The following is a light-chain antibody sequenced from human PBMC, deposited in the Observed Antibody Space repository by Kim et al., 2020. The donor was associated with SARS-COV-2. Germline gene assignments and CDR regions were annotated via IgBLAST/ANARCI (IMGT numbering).Light chain of an antibody. Sequence: INNYLAWFQQKPGKVPKRLIYAASSLESGVPSRFSGSGSGTEFALTINSLQPEDFATYYCLQHDNYPLTFGGGTKVDIK. CDR2: AAS. V-gene: IGKV1-17*03. CDR1: INNY. J-gene: IGKJ4*01. CDR3: LQHDNYPLT.